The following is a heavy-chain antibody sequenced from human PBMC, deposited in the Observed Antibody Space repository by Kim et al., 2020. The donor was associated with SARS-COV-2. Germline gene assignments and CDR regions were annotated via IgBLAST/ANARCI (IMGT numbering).Heavy chain of an antibody. CDR2: IYYSGST. Sequence: SETLSLTCTVSGGSISSYYWSWIRQPPGKGLEWIGYIYYSGSTNYNPSLKSRVTISVDTSKNQFSLKLSSVTAADTAVYYCARDLSGYRNWFDPWGQGTLVTVSS. V-gene: IGHV4-59*01. CDR3: ARDLSGYRNWFDP. J-gene: IGHJ5*02. D-gene: IGHD5-18*01. CDR1: GGSISSYY.